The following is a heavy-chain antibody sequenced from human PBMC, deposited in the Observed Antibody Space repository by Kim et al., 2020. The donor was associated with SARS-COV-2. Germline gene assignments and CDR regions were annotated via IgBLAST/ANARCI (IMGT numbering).Heavy chain of an antibody. V-gene: IGHV1-69*13. Sequence: SVKVSCKASGGTFSSYAISWVRQAPGQGLEWMGGIIPIFGTANYAQKFQGRVTITADESTRTAYMELSSLRSEDTAVYYCARLGRVSIAAFDYWGQGTLVTVSS. CDR3: ARLGRVSIAAFDY. D-gene: IGHD6-6*01. CDR1: GGTFSSYA. J-gene: IGHJ4*02. CDR2: IIPIFGTA.